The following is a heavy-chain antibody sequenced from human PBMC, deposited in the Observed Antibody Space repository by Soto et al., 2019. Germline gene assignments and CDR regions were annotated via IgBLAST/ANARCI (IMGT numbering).Heavy chain of an antibody. Sequence: PGGSLRLSCTASGFTFGDYAMSWVRQAPGKGLEWVGFIRSKAYGGTTEYAASVKGRFTISRDDSKSIAYLQMNSLKTEDTAVYYCTRDAYDFWSGYYGPFDYWGQGTLVTVSS. CDR2: IRSKAYGGTT. D-gene: IGHD3-3*01. J-gene: IGHJ4*02. CDR1: GFTFGDYA. CDR3: TRDAYDFWSGYYGPFDY. V-gene: IGHV3-49*04.